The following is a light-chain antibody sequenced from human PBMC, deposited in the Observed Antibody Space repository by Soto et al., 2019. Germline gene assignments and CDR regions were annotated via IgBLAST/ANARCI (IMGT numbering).Light chain of an antibody. CDR2: DAF. CDR3: QQRSNWPLT. V-gene: IGKV3-11*01. J-gene: IGKJ4*01. CDR1: QSVSSY. Sequence: EIVLTQSPATLSLSPGERATLSCGASQSVSSYLAWYQQRPGQAPRLLSYDAFNRATGIPARFSGSGSGTDFTLTISSLENEDFAVYYCQQRSNWPLTFGGGTKVDIK.